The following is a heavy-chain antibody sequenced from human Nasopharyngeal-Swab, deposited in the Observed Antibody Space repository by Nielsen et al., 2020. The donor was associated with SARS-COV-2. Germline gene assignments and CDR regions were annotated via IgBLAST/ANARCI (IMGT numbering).Heavy chain of an antibody. Sequence: GESLKISCVASGFTFSSYNMHWVRQAPGKGLEWVAVISYDGSNKYYADSVKGRFTISRDNSKNTLYLQMNSLRAEDTAVYYCAKAWLPTYWGQGTLVTVSS. D-gene: IGHD5-24*01. V-gene: IGHV3-30*18. CDR2: ISYDGSNK. CDR3: AKAWLPTY. CDR1: GFTFSSYN. J-gene: IGHJ4*02.